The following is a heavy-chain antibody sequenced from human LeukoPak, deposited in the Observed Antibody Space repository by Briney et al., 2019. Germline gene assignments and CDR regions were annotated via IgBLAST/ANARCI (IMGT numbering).Heavy chain of an antibody. Sequence: GGSLRLSCAASGFTFNCAMSWVRQAPGKGLVWVSRISSDGSSTTYADSVKGRFTISRDNAKNTLYLQMNSLRAEDTAVYYCARGVTMVRGVIDYWGQGTLVTVSS. CDR2: ISSDGSST. D-gene: IGHD3-10*01. CDR1: GFTFNCA. CDR3: ARGVTMVRGVIDY. V-gene: IGHV3-74*01. J-gene: IGHJ4*02.